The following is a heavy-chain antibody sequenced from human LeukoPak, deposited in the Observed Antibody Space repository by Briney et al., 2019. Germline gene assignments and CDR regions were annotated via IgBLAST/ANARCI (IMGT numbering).Heavy chain of an antibody. V-gene: IGHV1-2*06. D-gene: IGHD2/OR15-2a*01. CDR3: AKDAAPRTFYHHYYMDV. J-gene: IGHJ6*03. CDR2: INPNTGGS. Sequence: ASVKVSCKASGYTFTAYYIHWVRQGPGQGLEWMGRINPNTGGSSYAQNFQGRVTMTSDASISAAYMELSSLTSDDTAIYYCAKDAAPRTFYHHYYMDVWGKGTTVTVSS. CDR1: GYTFTAYY.